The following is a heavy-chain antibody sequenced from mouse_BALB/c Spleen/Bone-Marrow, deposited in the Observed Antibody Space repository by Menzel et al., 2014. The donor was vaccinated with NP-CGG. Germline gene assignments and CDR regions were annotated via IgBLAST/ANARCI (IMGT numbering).Heavy chain of an antibody. CDR2: IDPANGNT. CDR1: GFNIKDTY. Sequence: VQLQQSGAELVKPGASVKLSCTASGFNIKDTYMHWVKQRPEQGLEWIGRIDPANGNTKYDPKFQGKATIEADTSSNTAYLQLSSLTSEDTAVYYCARWEYYAMDYWGQGTSVTVSS. D-gene: IGHD4-1*01. V-gene: IGHV14-3*02. CDR3: ARWEYYAMDY. J-gene: IGHJ4*01.